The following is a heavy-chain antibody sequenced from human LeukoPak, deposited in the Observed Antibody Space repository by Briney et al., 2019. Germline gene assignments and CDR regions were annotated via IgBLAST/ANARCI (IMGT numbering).Heavy chain of an antibody. CDR2: ISGSGGST. J-gene: IGHJ4*02. D-gene: IGHD2-8*02. Sequence: PGGSLRLSCAASGFTFSSYAMSWVRQAPGKGLEWVSAISGSGGSTYYADSVKGRFTISRDNSKNTLYLQMNSLRAGDTAVYYCAGRRTGLFMAVDYWGQGTLVTVSS. V-gene: IGHV3-23*01. CDR3: AGRRTGLFMAVDY. CDR1: GFTFSSYA.